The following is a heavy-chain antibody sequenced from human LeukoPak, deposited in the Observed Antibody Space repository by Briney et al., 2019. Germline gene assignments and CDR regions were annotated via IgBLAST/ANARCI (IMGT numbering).Heavy chain of an antibody. D-gene: IGHD6-19*01. CDR2: IYPGDSDT. CDR3: ARDIAVAGTTYYGMDV. V-gene: IGHV5-51*01. Sequence: ESLKISCKGSGYSFTSYWIGWVRQMPGKGLELMGIIYPGDSDTRYSPSFQGQVTISADKSISTAYLQWSSLKASDTAMYYCARDIAVAGTTYYGMDVWGKGTTVTVSS. CDR1: GYSFTSYW. J-gene: IGHJ6*04.